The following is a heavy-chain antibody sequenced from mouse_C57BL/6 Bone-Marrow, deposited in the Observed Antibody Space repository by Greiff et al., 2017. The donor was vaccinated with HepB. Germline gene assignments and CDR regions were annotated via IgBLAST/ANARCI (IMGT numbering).Heavy chain of an antibody. J-gene: IGHJ4*01. V-gene: IGHV1-74*01. CDR1: GYTFTSYW. D-gene: IGHD2-4*01. CDR2: IHPSDSDT. Sequence: QVQLKQPGAELVKPGASVKVSCKASGYTFTSYWMHWVKQRPGQGLEWIGRIHPSDSDTNYNQKFKGKATLTVDKSSSTAYMQLSSLTSEDSAVYYCAIRLRRGYYYAMDYWGQGTSVTVSS. CDR3: AIRLRRGYYYAMDY.